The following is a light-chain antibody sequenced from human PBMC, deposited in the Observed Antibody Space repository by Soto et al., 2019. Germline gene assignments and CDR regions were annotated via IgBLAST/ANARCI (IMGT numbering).Light chain of an antibody. CDR2: LDS. CDR3: MQALQTPRT. V-gene: IGKV2-28*01. J-gene: IGKJ1*01. CDR1: QSLLHSNGYNY. Sequence: DIVMTQSPLSLTVTPGEPASISCRSSQSLLHSNGYNYLDWYLQKPGQSPQLLIYLDSNRASGVPDRFSGSGSGTDFTLKISRVEAEDVGVYYCMQALQTPRTFGQGTKVEIK.